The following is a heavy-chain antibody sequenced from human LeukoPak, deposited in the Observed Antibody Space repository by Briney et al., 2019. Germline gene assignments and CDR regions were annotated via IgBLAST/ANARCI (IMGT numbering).Heavy chain of an antibody. CDR3: ARAVYSSHFDY. D-gene: IGHD6-19*01. CDR1: GGSITSSSYY. V-gene: IGHV4-39*07. J-gene: IGHJ4*02. CDR2: IHYSGST. Sequence: PSQTLSLTCTVSGGSITSSSYYWGWIRQPPGKGLEWIGSIHYSGSTYYNPSLKSRVTISVDTSKNQFSLKLSSVTAADTAVYYCARAVYSSHFDYWGQGTLVTVSS.